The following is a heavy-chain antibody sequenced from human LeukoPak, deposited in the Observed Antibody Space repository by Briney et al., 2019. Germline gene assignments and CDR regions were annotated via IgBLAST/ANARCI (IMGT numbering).Heavy chain of an antibody. CDR1: GFAFSAYE. CDR2: SSGSDTTT. J-gene: IGHJ4*02. V-gene: IGHV3-48*03. CDR3: TTLGYHLDS. D-gene: IGHD3-22*01. Sequence: GGSLRLSCAATGFAFSAYEMNWARQAPGKGLEWVAYSSGSDTTTYYADSVKGRFVISRDNARSSLYLQMNSLRAEDTALYYCTTLGYHLDSWGQGTLVTVSS.